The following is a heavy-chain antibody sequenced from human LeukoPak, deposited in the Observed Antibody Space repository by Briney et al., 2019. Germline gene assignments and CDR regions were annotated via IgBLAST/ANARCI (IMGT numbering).Heavy chain of an antibody. CDR1: GFTFSDYY. J-gene: IGHJ4*02. CDR3: ARNRLLIDGYSARLDY. D-gene: IGHD5-24*01. Sequence: GGSLRLSCAASGFTFSDYYMSWIRQAPGKGLEWVSYISSSGSNIYYADSVKGRFTISRDNAKNSLYLQMNSLRAEDTAVYFCARNRLLIDGYSARLDYWGQGTLVTVSS. CDR2: ISSSGSNI. V-gene: IGHV3-11*01.